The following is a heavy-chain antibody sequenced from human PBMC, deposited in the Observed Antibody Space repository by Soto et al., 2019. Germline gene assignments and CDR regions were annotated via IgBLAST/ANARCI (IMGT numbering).Heavy chain of an antibody. Sequence: QVQLQESGPGLVKPSGTLSLTCAVSSGSISSSNWWSWVRQPPGKGLEWIGEIYHSGSTNYNPSLKSRFTISVDKSKNQFSLKLSSVTAADTAVYYCARGPWGATLYYYYYYMDVWGKGTTVTVSS. D-gene: IGHD1-26*01. CDR1: SGSISSSNW. V-gene: IGHV4-4*02. CDR3: ARGPWGATLYYYYYYMDV. J-gene: IGHJ6*03. CDR2: IYHSGST.